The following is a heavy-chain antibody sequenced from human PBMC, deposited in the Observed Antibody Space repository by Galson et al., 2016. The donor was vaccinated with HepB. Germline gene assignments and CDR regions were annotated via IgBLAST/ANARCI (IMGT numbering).Heavy chain of an antibody. J-gene: IGHJ5*02. CDR3: AKEVRSSSWFED. V-gene: IGHV3-23*01. CDR2: ISGNGVST. D-gene: IGHD6-13*01. Sequence: SLRLSCAASGFTFSNYALSWVRQAPGKGLEWVSAISGNGVSTYYAGSVKGRFTISRDNSKNTLYLQVNSLRADDTAVYYCAKEVRSSSWFEDWGQGTLVTVSS. CDR1: GFTFSNYA.